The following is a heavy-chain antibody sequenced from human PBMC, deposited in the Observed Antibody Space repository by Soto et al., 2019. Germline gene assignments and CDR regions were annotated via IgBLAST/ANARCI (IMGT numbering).Heavy chain of an antibody. CDR2: IIPIFGTA. CDR3: AGGYSYGYDVSPFDY. V-gene: IGHV1-69*06. D-gene: IGHD5-18*01. CDR1: GGTFSSYA. J-gene: IGHJ4*02. Sequence: GASVKVSCKASGGTFSSYAISWVRQAPGQGLEWMGGIIPIFGTANYAQKFQGRVTITADKSTSTAYMELNSLRSEDTAVYYCAGGYSYGYDVSPFDYWGQGTLVTVSS.